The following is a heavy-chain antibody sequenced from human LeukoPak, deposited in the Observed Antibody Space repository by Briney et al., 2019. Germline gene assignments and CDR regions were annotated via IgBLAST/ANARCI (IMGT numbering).Heavy chain of an antibody. CDR2: ISAYSGNT. D-gene: IGHD4-17*01. Sequence: ASVKVSCKASGGTFSSYAISWVRQAPGQGLEWMGWISAYSGNTHYGQKFQGRITMTTDTSTSTAYVELRSLRSDDTAMYYCARDTSTEGTRRDYWGQGTLVTVSS. CDR1: GGTFSSYA. J-gene: IGHJ4*02. CDR3: ARDTSTEGTRRDY. V-gene: IGHV1-18*01.